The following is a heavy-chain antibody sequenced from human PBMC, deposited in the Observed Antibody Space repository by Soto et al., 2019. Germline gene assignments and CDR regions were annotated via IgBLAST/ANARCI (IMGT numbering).Heavy chain of an antibody. CDR3: AKGWYHDY. CDR2: IKQDGSEK. CDR1: GFTFSSYR. Sequence: EVQLVESGGGLVQPGGSLRLSCAASGFTFSSYRLSWVRQAPGKGLEWVANIKQDGSEKYYVDSVKGRFTISRDNAKNSVYLLRYSVRAEDTDVYCCAKGWYHDYWGQGTLVTVSS. D-gene: IGHD2-15*01. V-gene: IGHV3-7*01. J-gene: IGHJ4*02.